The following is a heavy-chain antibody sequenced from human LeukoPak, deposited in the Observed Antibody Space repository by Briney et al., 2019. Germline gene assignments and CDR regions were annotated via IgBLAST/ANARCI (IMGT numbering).Heavy chain of an antibody. V-gene: IGHV1-2*06. CDR1: GYTFTGYY. CDR2: INPNSGGT. J-gene: IGHJ4*02. D-gene: IGHD3-22*01. CDR3: ARAAVGGYYDSSGYYPDY. Sequence: ASVKVSCKASGYTFTGYYMHWVRQAPGQGLEWMGRINPNSGGTNYAQKFQGRVTMTRDTSISTAYMELSRLRSDDTAVYYCARAAVGGYYDSSGYYPDYWGQGTLVTVSS.